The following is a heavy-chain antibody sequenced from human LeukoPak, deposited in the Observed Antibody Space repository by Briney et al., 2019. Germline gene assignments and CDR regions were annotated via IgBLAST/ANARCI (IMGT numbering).Heavy chain of an antibody. V-gene: IGHV3-21*01. J-gene: IGHJ4*02. CDR3: ARLRRNGDSGGFYYYYDS. CDR1: GFTFSSFS. CDR2: INTVASYI. Sequence: GGSLRLSCAASGFTFSSFSINWVRQAPGTGLEWVSSINTVASYIYYADSVRGRFTISRDNAKNSLYLQMNSLRAEDTGVYYCARLRRNGDSGGFYYYYDSWGQGTLVTVSS. D-gene: IGHD2-21*01.